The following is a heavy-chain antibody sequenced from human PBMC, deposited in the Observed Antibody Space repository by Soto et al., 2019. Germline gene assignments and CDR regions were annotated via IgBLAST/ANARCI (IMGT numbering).Heavy chain of an antibody. CDR2: IYYSGST. V-gene: IGHV4-31*03. CDR3: ARDRGADRGYYYGMDV. J-gene: IGHJ6*02. CDR1: GGSISSGGYY. Sequence: SETLSLTCTVSGGSISSGGYYWSWIRQHPGKGLEWIGYIYYSGSTYYNPSLKSRVTISVDTSKNQFSLKLSSVTAADTAVYYCARDRGADRGYYYGMDVWGQGTAVTVSS. D-gene: IGHD1-26*01.